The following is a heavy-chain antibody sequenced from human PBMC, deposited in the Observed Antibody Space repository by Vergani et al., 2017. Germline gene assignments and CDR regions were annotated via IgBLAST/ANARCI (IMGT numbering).Heavy chain of an antibody. CDR1: GGSFSGYY. CDR2: IKHSGST. D-gene: IGHD2-2*01. CDR3: ARGYCSSTSCXFDY. J-gene: IGHJ4*02. Sequence: QVQLQQWGAGLLKPSETLSLTCAVYGGSFSGYYWSWIRQPPGKGLEWIGEIKHSGSTNYNPSLKSRVTISVDTSKNQFSLKLSSVTAADTAVYYCARGYCSSTSCXFDYWGQGTLVTVSS. V-gene: IGHV4-34*01.